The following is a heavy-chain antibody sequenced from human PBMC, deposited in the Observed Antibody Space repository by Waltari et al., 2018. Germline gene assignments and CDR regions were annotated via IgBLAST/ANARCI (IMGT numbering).Heavy chain of an antibody. D-gene: IGHD3-22*01. CDR1: GGSFSGYY. J-gene: IGHJ5*02. V-gene: IGHV4-34*01. CDR2: INQSGNT. CDR3: AKELKFGSSYYDSSHYDP. Sequence: QVRLQQWGPGLLNPAETLSLTCAVYGGSFSGYYWSWIRQPPGKGLEWIGEINQSGNTKYNSYRKSRVTISVDPSKNQFSLKGKSVTAADTTVYYCAKELKFGSSYYDSSHYDPWSQGTLVTVSS.